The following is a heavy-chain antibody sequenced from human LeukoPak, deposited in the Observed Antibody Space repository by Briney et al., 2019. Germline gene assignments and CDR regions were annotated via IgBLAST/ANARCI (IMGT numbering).Heavy chain of an antibody. CDR3: ASHYFDDAFDV. CDR2: IYYSGST. CDR1: GGSISSYY. V-gene: IGHV4-59*08. D-gene: IGHD3-10*01. J-gene: IGHJ3*01. Sequence: SETLSLTCTVPGGSISSYYWSWIRQPPGKGLEWIGYIYYSGSTNYNPSLKSRVTISVDTSKNQFSLKLSSVTAADTAVYYCASHYFDDAFDVWGQGTMVTVSS.